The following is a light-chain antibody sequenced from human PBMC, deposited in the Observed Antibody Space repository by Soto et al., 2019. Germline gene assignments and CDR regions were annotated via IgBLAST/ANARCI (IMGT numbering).Light chain of an antibody. V-gene: IGKV1-5*01. CDR1: QSIGDW. Sequence: DIQMTQSPSTLAASVGDRVTITCRASQSIGDWLAWYQQKPGKAPNLLIYDASRSVSGVPSRFSVGGSGTEFTLTIISLQPDDFATYYCQQYNSYSPATFGQGTKVEIK. CDR2: DAS. J-gene: IGKJ1*01. CDR3: QQYNSYSPAT.